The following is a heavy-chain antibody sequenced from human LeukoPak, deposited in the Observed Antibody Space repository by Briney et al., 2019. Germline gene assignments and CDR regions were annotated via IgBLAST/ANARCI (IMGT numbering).Heavy chain of an antibody. CDR1: GYTFTSYD. V-gene: IGHV1-8*01. CDR3: ARLGCSSTSCYRSHYYGMDV. CDR2: MNPNSGNT. Sequence: ASVKVSCKASGYTFTSYDINWVRQATGQGLEWMGWMNPNSGNTGYAQKFQGRVTMTRNTSISTAYMELSSLRSEDTAVYYCARLGCSSTSCYRSHYYGMDVWGQGTTVTVSS. D-gene: IGHD2-2*01. J-gene: IGHJ6*02.